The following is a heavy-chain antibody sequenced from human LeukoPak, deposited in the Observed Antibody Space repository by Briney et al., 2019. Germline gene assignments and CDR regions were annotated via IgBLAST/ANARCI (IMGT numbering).Heavy chain of an antibody. CDR1: GFTFDDYA. D-gene: IGHD5-12*01. CDR3: AKDRTLGGYSGYDPHYFDY. J-gene: IGHJ4*02. V-gene: IGHV3-9*01. Sequence: GGSLRLSCAASGFTFDDYAMHWVRQAPGKGLEWVSGISWNSGSIGYADSVKGRFTISRDNAKNSLYLRMNSLRAEDTALYYCAKDRTLGGYSGYDPHYFDYWGQGTLVTVSS. CDR2: ISWNSGSI.